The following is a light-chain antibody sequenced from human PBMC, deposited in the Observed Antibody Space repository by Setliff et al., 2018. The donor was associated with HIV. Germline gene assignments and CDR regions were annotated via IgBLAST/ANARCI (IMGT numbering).Light chain of an antibody. CDR2: YDS. Sequence: SYELTQPPSVSVAPGKTARISCGGNNIGSKSVHWYQQKPGQAPVVVIYYDSDRPSGIPERFSGSNSGNTATLTIGRVEAGDEADYYCQVWDSSSDHLVFGTGTKVTVL. CDR1: NIGSKS. J-gene: IGLJ1*01. CDR3: QVWDSSSDHLV. V-gene: IGLV3-21*04.